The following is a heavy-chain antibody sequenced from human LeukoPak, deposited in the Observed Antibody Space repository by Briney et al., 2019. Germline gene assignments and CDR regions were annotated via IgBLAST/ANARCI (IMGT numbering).Heavy chain of an antibody. CDR1: GYRFTSYW. Sequence: GESLKISCKGSGYRFTSYWIAWVRQMPGKGLEWMGIIYPGDSDTRYSPSFQGQVTISVDKSITTAYLQWSSLKASDTTMYYCARRIVGATTPFDYWGQGTLVTVSS. D-gene: IGHD1-26*01. CDR3: ARRIVGATTPFDY. V-gene: IGHV5-51*01. CDR2: IYPGDSDT. J-gene: IGHJ4*02.